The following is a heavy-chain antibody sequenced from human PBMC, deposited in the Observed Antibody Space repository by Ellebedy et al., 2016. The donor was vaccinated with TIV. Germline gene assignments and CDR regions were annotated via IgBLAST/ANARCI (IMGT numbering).Heavy chain of an antibody. CDR1: GFNFRSYW. CDR2: IYQDGSQK. V-gene: IGHV3-7*01. D-gene: IGHD4-17*01. CDR3: ARRGSYGDYAVQINNWFDR. Sequence: PGGSLRLSCVASGFNFRSYWMGWVRQAPGKGLAWVANIYQDGSQKYYVDSAEGRFTISRDNAKNSLYLEMRSLRVEDTAVYYCARRGSYGDYAVQINNWFDRWGRGTLVTVSS. J-gene: IGHJ5*02.